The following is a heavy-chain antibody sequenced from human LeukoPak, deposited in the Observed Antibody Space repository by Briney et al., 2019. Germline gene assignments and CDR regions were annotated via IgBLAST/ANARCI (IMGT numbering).Heavy chain of an antibody. Sequence: GGSLRLSCASSGFTFRNYRMICVRQAPGKGLEGVANIKEDGREKEHVDSVRGRFTISSDNAKNSLYLQMNSLRAEDTAIYYCARDWGAAGLWDYWGQGTLVTVSS. D-gene: IGHD6-13*01. CDR1: GFTFRNYR. CDR3: ARDWGAAGLWDY. J-gene: IGHJ4*02. V-gene: IGHV3-7*05. CDR2: IKEDGREK.